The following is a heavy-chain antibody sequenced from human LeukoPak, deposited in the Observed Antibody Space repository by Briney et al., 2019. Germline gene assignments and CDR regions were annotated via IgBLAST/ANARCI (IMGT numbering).Heavy chain of an antibody. CDR3: AKLRRVVVAALFDY. V-gene: IGHV3-23*01. CDR1: GFTFSSYA. D-gene: IGHD2-15*01. J-gene: IGHJ4*02. CDR2: ISVSGVTT. Sequence: AGGSLRLSCVASGFTFSSYAMSWVRQAPGKGLEWVSAISVSGVTTYYADSVKGRFTISRDNSKNTLYLQMNSLRAEDTAVYYCAKLRRVVVAALFDYWGQGTLVTVS.